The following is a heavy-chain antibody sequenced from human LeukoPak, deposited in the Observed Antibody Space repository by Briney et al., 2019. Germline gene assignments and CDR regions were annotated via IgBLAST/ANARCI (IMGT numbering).Heavy chain of an antibody. Sequence: PGGSPRLSCAASGFTFSSYGMHWVRQAPGKGLEWVAFIRYDGSNKYYADSVKGRFTISRDNSKNTLYLQMNNLRAEDTAVYYCAKLRRYYYDSSGPTVDYWGQGTLVTVSS. V-gene: IGHV3-30*02. CDR2: IRYDGSNK. CDR3: AKLRRYYYDSSGPTVDY. CDR1: GFTFSSYG. D-gene: IGHD3-22*01. J-gene: IGHJ4*02.